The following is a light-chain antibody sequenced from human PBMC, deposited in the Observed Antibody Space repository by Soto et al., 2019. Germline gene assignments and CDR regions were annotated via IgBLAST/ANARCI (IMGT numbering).Light chain of an antibody. Sequence: DIQMTQSPSSLSASVGDRVSITCRASQPINIYLNWYQQKPGTAPKLLIYTASNLQSGVPSRFSGGGSGTDFTLTISSLQPEDFATYYCQQSYSSPPLTFGGGTKVEMK. V-gene: IGKV1-39*01. CDR2: TAS. CDR3: QQSYSSPPLT. CDR1: QPINIY. J-gene: IGKJ4*01.